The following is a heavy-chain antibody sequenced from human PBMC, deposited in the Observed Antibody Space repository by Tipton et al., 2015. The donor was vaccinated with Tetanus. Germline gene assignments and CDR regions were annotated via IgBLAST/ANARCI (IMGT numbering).Heavy chain of an antibody. J-gene: IGHJ6*02. CDR2: IDPNSGGT. CDR1: GYTFTGYY. Sequence: QLQLVQSGAEVKKPGASVKVSCKASGYTFTGYYMYWVRQAPGQGLEWMGWIDPNSGGTVYAQKFQGRVTMTRDTSISTAYMELSSLRSDDTAVHYCARDRGNYIYYGMDVWGPGTTVTVS. V-gene: IGHV1-2*02. CDR3: ARDRGNYIYYGMDV. D-gene: IGHD3-22*01.